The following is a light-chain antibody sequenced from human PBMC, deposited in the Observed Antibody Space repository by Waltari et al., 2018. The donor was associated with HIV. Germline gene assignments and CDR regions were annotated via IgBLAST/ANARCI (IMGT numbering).Light chain of an antibody. CDR3: QQRATWPLT. CDR2: EAT. Sequence: EIVLTRSPATLSLSAGEGATRSCRASQSISSYLGWYQQKPGQAPRLLIYEATNRATGIPARFSGRGSGTDFTLTISSLDPDDFAVYYCQQRATWPLTFGQGTRLEIK. J-gene: IGKJ5*01. V-gene: IGKV3-11*01. CDR1: QSISSY.